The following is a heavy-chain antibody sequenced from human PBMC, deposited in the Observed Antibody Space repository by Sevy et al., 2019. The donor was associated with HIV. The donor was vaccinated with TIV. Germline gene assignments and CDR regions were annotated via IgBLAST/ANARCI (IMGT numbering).Heavy chain of an antibody. Sequence: ASVKVSCKASGHTLTDLSMHWVRQAPGKGFEWIGRFDPEDGERIYAQKFQGRVTMTEETSTETAYMGLSSLRSEDTAVYYCSATREYYSDSYGYFDYWGQGTLVTVSS. V-gene: IGHV1-24*01. CDR2: FDPEDGER. J-gene: IGHJ4*02. D-gene: IGHD3-22*01. CDR1: GHTLTDLS. CDR3: SATREYYSDSYGYFDY.